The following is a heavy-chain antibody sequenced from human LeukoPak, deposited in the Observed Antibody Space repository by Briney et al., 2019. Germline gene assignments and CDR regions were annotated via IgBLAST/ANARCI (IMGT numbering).Heavy chain of an antibody. CDR3: ARVYGSGYDFRGAFDI. V-gene: IGHV4-34*01. CDR1: GGSFSGFY. CDR2: INHSGST. D-gene: IGHD5-12*01. J-gene: IGHJ3*02. Sequence: PETLSLTCAVYGGSFSGFYWSWIRQPPGKGLEWIGEINHSGSTNYNPSLKSRVTISVDTSKNQFSLKMSSVTAADTAIYYCARVYGSGYDFRGAFDIWGQGTMVTVSS.